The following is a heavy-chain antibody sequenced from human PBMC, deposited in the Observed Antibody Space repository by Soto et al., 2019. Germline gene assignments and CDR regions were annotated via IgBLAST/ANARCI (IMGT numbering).Heavy chain of an antibody. CDR2: ISWNSGSI. D-gene: IGHD2-15*01. Sequence: EVQLVESGGGLVQPGRSLRLSCAASGFTFDDYAMHWVRQAPGKGLEWVSGISWNSGSIGYADSVKGRFTISRDNAKNSLYLQMNSLRAADTALYYCAKVIKGGSFDYWGQGTLVTVSS. J-gene: IGHJ4*02. CDR3: AKVIKGGSFDY. CDR1: GFTFDDYA. V-gene: IGHV3-9*01.